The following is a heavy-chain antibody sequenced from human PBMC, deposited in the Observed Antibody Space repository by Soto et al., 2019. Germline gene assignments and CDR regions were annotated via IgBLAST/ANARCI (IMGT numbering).Heavy chain of an antibody. CDR2: IYSGGST. CDR1: GFTVSSNY. Sequence: EVQLVESGGGLVQPGGSLRLSCAASGFTVSSNYMSWVRQAPGKGLEWVSVIYSGGSTYYAASVKGRFTISRDNSKNTLYLQMNSLRAEDTAVYYCARDRIPTGMDVWGHGTTVTVSS. V-gene: IGHV3-66*01. CDR3: ARDRIPTGMDV. J-gene: IGHJ6*02.